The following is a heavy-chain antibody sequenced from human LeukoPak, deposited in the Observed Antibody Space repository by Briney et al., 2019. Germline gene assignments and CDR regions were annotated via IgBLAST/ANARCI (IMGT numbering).Heavy chain of an antibody. CDR3: ARLKIAVAGGFDY. D-gene: IGHD6-19*01. CDR1: GGSISSGDYY. CDR2: IYYSGST. V-gene: IGHV4-30-4*08. Sequence: SETLSLTCTVSGGSISSGDYYWSWIRQPPGKGLEWIGYIYYSGSTYYNPSLKSRVTISVDTSKNQFSLKLSSVTAADTAVYYCARLKIAVAGGFDYWGQGTLVTVSS. J-gene: IGHJ4*02.